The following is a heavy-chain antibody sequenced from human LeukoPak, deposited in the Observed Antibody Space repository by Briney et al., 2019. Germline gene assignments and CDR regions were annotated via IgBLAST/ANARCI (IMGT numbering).Heavy chain of an antibody. CDR3: ANGGAYCGADCYLPAFDY. CDR1: GGSISTPGYY. D-gene: IGHD2-21*02. CDR2: IYYSGST. V-gene: IGHV4-31*03. J-gene: IGHJ4*02. Sequence: SQTLSLTCTVSGGSISTPGYYWSWIRQHPGKGLEWIGYIYYSGSTYYNPSLRSRVTISVDTSKNQFSLMLSSVTGADTAVYYCANGGAYCGADCYLPAFDYWGQGTLVTVSS.